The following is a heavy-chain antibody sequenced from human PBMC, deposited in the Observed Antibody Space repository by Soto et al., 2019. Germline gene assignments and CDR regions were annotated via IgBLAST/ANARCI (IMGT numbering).Heavy chain of an antibody. CDR3: ARDLTGYPFYGMDV. J-gene: IGHJ6*02. V-gene: IGHV3-48*02. Sequence: EVQLVESGGGLVQPGGSLRLSCVASGFTFSSYSMNWVRQAPGKGLEWVSYISSSSSTIYYADSVKGRFTISRDNAKNSLYLQMNSLRDEDTAVYYCARDLTGYPFYGMDVWGQGTTVTVSS. D-gene: IGHD1-1*01. CDR1: GFTFSSYS. CDR2: ISSSSSTI.